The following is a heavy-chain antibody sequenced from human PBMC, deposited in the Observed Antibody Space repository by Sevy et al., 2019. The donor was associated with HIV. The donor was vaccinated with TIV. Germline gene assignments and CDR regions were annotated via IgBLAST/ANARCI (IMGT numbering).Heavy chain of an antibody. Sequence: GGSLRLSCAASEFTFSSYGMHWVRQAPGKGLEWVAFIRYDGSNKYYADSVKGRFTISRDNSKNTLYLQMNSLRAEDTAVYYCAKDGGYYDFWSGYPDYGMDVWGQGTTVTVSS. D-gene: IGHD3-3*01. V-gene: IGHV3-30*02. CDR2: IRYDGSNK. CDR1: EFTFSSYG. CDR3: AKDGGYYDFWSGYPDYGMDV. J-gene: IGHJ6*02.